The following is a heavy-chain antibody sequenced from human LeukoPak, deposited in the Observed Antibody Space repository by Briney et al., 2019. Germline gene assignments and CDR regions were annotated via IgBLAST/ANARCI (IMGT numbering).Heavy chain of an antibody. Sequence: RPGGSLRLSCAASGFTFSDYYMTWIRQAPGKGLEWVSYISSRGSSIYYADSVKGRFSISRDNAKNSLYLQMDSLRAEDTAVYYCARDWLTSGWSGFDCWGQGTLVTVSS. CDR2: ISSRGSSI. J-gene: IGHJ4*02. CDR1: GFTFSDYY. D-gene: IGHD6-19*01. CDR3: ARDWLTSGWSGFDC. V-gene: IGHV3-11*01.